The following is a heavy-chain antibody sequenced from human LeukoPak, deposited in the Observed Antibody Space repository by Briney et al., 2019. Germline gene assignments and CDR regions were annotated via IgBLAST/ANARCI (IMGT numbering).Heavy chain of an antibody. D-gene: IGHD3-9*01. Sequence: GGSLRLSCAASGFTFGNYAMSWVRQAPGKGLEWVSAITGSGGNTYYADSVKGRFTISRDNSKNTVFLQMNSLRAEDTAVYYCAKWGDYDVLTGYYVSDYWGQGTLVTVSS. CDR3: AKWGDYDVLTGYYVSDY. CDR2: ITGSGGNT. CDR1: GFTFGNYA. J-gene: IGHJ4*02. V-gene: IGHV3-23*01.